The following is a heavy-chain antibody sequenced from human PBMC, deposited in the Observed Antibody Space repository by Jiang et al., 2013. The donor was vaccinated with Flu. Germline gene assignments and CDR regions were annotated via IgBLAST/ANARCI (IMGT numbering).Heavy chain of an antibody. J-gene: IGHJ6*02. Sequence: VQLLESGGRVVQPGRSLRLSCVASGFTFSNYGMHWVRQAPGKGLEWVAVISYDGSNDYYVDSVKGRFTISRDNSKNTLYLQTNSLRAEDTAVYYCTKDLSCTGDRCHQDFYYAYGMDVWGQGTTVTVSS. V-gene: IGHV3-30*18. D-gene: IGHD2-8*02. CDR1: GFTFSNYG. CDR2: ISYDGSND. CDR3: TKDLSCTGDRCHQDFYYAYGMDV.